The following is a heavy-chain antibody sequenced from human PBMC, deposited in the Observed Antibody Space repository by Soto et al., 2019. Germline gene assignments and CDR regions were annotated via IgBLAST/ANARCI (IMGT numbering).Heavy chain of an antibody. CDR3: ARDQYDSSGYDY. V-gene: IGHV3-33*01. J-gene: IGHJ4*02. CDR1: GFTFTNYD. Sequence: QVQLVESGGGVVQPGRSLRLSCAASGFTFTNYDMRWVRQAPGKGLEWVAVIWYDGSNKDYADSVKGRFTITRDNSKTTLYLQMNSLRAEDTAVYYCARDQYDSSGYDYWGQGTLVTVSS. D-gene: IGHD3-22*01. CDR2: IWYDGSNK.